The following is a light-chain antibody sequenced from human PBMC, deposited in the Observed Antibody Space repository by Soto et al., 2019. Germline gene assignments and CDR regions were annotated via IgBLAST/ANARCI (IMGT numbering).Light chain of an antibody. J-gene: IGLJ1*01. CDR1: SSDVGGYNY. CDR3: SSYAGSNNLV. Sequence: QSVLTQPASVSGSPGQSITISCTGTSSDVGGYNYVSWYQQYPGKAPKLMIYDVSNRPSGVSNRFSGSKSGNTASLTVSGLQAEDEADYYCSSYAGSNNLVFGTGTKVTVL. CDR2: DVS. V-gene: IGLV2-14*03.